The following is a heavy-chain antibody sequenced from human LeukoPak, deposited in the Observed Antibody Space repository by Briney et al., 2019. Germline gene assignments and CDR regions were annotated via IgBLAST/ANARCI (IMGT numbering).Heavy chain of an antibody. Sequence: SETLSLTCAVYGGSFSGYYWSWIRQPPGKGLEWIGEINHSGSTNYNPSLKSRVTISVDTSKNQFSLKLSSVTAADTAVYYCASIAVAGTDYWGQGTLVTVSS. V-gene: IGHV4-34*01. J-gene: IGHJ4*02. CDR3: ASIAVAGTDY. D-gene: IGHD6-19*01. CDR1: GGSFSGYY. CDR2: INHSGST.